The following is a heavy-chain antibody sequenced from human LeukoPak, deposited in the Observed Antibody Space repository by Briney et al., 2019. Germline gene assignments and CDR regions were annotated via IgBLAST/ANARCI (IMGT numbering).Heavy chain of an antibody. CDR1: GFTFSSYG. V-gene: IGHV3-30*02. CDR3: AKHDLEWLLLDY. Sequence: GGSLRLSCAASGFTFSSYGMHWVRQAPGKGLEWVAFIRYNGSNKYYADSVKGRFTISRDNSKNTLYLQMNSLRAEDTAVYYCAKHDLEWLLLDYWGQGTLVTVSS. D-gene: IGHD3-3*01. CDR2: IRYNGSNK. J-gene: IGHJ4*02.